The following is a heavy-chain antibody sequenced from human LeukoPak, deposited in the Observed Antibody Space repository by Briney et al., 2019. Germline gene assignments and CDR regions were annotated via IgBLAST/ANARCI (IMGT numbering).Heavy chain of an antibody. CDR2: IKQDGSEK. CDR3: ARQGYYSGWYGGFDY. CDR1: GFTFSSYW. J-gene: IGHJ4*02. V-gene: IGHV3-7*01. D-gene: IGHD6-19*01. Sequence: GGSLRLSCAASGFTFSSYWMSWVRQAPGKGLEWVANIKQDGSEKYYVDSVKGRFTISRDNAKNSLYLQMNSLRAEDTAVYHCARQGYYSGWYGGFDYWGQGTLVTVSS.